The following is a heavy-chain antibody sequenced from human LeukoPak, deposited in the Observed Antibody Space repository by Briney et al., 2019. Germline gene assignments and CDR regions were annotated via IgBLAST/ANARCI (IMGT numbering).Heavy chain of an antibody. Sequence: GGSLRLSCAASGFTFSSYEMNWVRQAPGKGLVWVSYIRSSGRTIYYADSVKGRFTISRDNAKNSLYLQMNSLRVEDTAVYYCARPSHMRYYFDYWGQGTVVTVSS. V-gene: IGHV3-48*03. J-gene: IGHJ4*02. CDR3: ARPSHMRYYFDY. CDR2: IRSSGRTI. CDR1: GFTFSSYE.